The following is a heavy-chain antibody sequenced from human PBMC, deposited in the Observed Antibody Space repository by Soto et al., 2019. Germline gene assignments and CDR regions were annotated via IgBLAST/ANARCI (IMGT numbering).Heavy chain of an antibody. V-gene: IGHV1-18*01. Sequence: QVQLVQSGAEVKKPGASVKVYCKAYGYTLNNYGISWVRQAPGQAIEWMGWISPYAGITNHAQSFQGRVTMTIHTPTNRADMESRSLRSDDTALYYCARCYCRVGSCYTCWHFDLWGRGTLVTASA. CDR2: ISPYAGIT. D-gene: IGHD2-15*01. CDR1: GYTLNNYG. J-gene: IGHJ2*01. CDR3: ARCYCRVGSCYTCWHFDL.